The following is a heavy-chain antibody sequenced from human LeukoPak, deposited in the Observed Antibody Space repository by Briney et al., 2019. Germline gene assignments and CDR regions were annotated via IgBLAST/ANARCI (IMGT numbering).Heavy chain of an antibody. Sequence: GESLKISCKGSGYSFVSYWIGWVRQMPGKGLEWMGIVYPGDSDTRYSPSFQGQVTISADKSISTAYLQWSSLKASDTAMYYCAKSEFSSSSPPFDYWGQGTLVTVSS. V-gene: IGHV5-51*01. D-gene: IGHD6-6*01. J-gene: IGHJ4*02. CDR1: GYSFVSYW. CDR3: AKSEFSSSSPPFDY. CDR2: VYPGDSDT.